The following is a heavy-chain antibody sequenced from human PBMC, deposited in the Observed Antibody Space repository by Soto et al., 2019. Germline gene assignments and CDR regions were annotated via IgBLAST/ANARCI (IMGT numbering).Heavy chain of an antibody. CDR3: ARGEQYSGRIFDY. CDR2: TYYRSKWYY. D-gene: IGHD1-26*01. V-gene: IGHV6-1*01. Sequence: QALSLPFAITGDSVSSNSAGCSLVRHSPSRGLEWLGGTYYRSKWYYEYAVSVRGRITINPDTSKNQYSLQLNSVTPEDTAVYFCARGEQYSGRIFDYWGQGTLVTVSS. J-gene: IGHJ4*01. CDR1: GDSVSSNSAG.